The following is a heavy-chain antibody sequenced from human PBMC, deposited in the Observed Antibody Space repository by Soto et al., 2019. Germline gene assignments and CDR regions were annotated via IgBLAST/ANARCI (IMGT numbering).Heavy chain of an antibody. D-gene: IGHD1-7*01. CDR2: ISSSGSTI. CDR3: ARVVYAGTYPYYYYYYMDV. CDR1: GFTLSDQY. Sequence: GESLILSCEASGFTLSDQYMSRVRQAPGKALEWVSYISSSGSTIYYADSVKGRFTISRDNAKNSLYLQMNSLRAEDTAVYYCARVVYAGTYPYYYYYYMDVWGKGT. J-gene: IGHJ6*03. V-gene: IGHV3-11*01.